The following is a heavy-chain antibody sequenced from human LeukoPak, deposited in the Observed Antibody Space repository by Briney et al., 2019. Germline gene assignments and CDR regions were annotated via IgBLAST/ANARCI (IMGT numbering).Heavy chain of an antibody. CDR3: AREVDDSSGYPDY. Sequence: GGSLRLSCAASGFTFSSYGMHWVRQAPGKGLEWVAVIWYDGSNKYYADSVKGRLTISRDNSKNTLYLQMNSLRAEDTAVYYCAREVDDSSGYPDYWGQGTLVTVSS. V-gene: IGHV3-33*01. J-gene: IGHJ4*02. CDR1: GFTFSSYG. D-gene: IGHD3-22*01. CDR2: IWYDGSNK.